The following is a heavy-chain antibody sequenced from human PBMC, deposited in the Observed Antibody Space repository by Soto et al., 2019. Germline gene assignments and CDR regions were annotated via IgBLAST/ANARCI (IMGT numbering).Heavy chain of an antibody. CDR2: ISGSGGST. D-gene: IGHD3-3*01. V-gene: IGHV3-23*01. Sequence: GGSLRLSCAASGFTFSSYAMSWVRQAPGKGLEWVSAISGSGGSTYYADSVKGRFTISRDNSKNTLYLQMNSLRAEDTAVYYCAKGGGSDYDFWSGYSGMGMDVWGQGTTVTVSS. J-gene: IGHJ6*02. CDR3: AKGGGSDYDFWSGYSGMGMDV. CDR1: GFTFSSYA.